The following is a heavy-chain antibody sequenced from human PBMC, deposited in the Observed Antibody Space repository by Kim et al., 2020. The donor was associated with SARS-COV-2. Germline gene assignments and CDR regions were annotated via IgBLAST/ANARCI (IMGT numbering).Heavy chain of an antibody. Sequence: SETLSLTCSVSGGSISGSYWSWIRQTPGKGLEWIGYIYSGGSTHYNPSLRRRVTVSIDTSKKQFSLRLNPVTAADTAIYHCARHQSGSQYAFDVWGQGTMVTVSS. J-gene: IGHJ3*01. CDR2: IYSGGST. CDR3: ARHQSGSQYAFDV. V-gene: IGHV4-59*08. CDR1: GGSISGSY. D-gene: IGHD3-22*01.